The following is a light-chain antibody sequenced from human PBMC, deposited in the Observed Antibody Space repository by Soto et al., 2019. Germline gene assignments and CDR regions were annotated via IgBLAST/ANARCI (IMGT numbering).Light chain of an antibody. CDR1: HSVSTY. V-gene: IGKV3-11*01. Sequence: EIVMTQSPATLSVSTGERATLSGRASHSVSTYLAWYQQRPVQAPRLLIYDASNRATGIPARFSGSGSATDFTLTISSLEPEDFAVYYCQQRSSWITFGHGTRLEIK. CDR2: DAS. CDR3: QQRSSWIT. J-gene: IGKJ5*01.